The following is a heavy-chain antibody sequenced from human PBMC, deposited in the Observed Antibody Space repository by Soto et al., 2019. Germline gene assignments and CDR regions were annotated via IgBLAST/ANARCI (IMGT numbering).Heavy chain of an antibody. CDR1: GYSVCSADY. D-gene: IGHD3-22*01. V-gene: IGHV4-38-2*01. CDR2: IYHGGST. CDR3: ARVGPWVPYYYDSSPYTFENWFDP. J-gene: IGHJ5*02. Sequence: HSDSMSLTRAASGYSVCSADYWGWLRQPPGKGLEWIGSIYHGGSTYYNPSLNSRVTLSIDMTNNHVSLILNSVTAADTAVYYCARVGPWVPYYYDSSPYTFENWFDPWGQGTLVTVSS.